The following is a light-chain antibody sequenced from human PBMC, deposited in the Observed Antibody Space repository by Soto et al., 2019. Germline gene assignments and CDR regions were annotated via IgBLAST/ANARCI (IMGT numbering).Light chain of an antibody. J-gene: IGLJ3*02. Sequence: QFVLTQPPSASGTPGQRATISCSGSSSNIGSNYVYWYQQLPGTAPKLLIYRNNQRPSGVPDRFSGSKSGTSASLAISGLRSEDEADYYCAAWDDSLWVLGGGTKLTVL. V-gene: IGLV1-47*01. CDR2: RNN. CDR1: SSNIGSNY. CDR3: AAWDDSLWV.